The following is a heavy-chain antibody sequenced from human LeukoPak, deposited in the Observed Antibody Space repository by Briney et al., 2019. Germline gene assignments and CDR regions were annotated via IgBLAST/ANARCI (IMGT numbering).Heavy chain of an antibody. Sequence: ASVKVSCKASGYTFTGYYVHWVRQAPGQGLEWMGWINPDSGGTNYEQKFQGRVTMTRDTSISTAYMELSRLRSDDTAVYYCARASQGDAFDIWGQGTMVTVSS. J-gene: IGHJ3*02. CDR2: INPDSGGT. CDR3: ARASQGDAFDI. CDR1: GYTFTGYY. V-gene: IGHV1-2*02.